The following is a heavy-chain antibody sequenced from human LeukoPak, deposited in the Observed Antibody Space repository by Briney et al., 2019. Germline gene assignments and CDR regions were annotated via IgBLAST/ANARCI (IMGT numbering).Heavy chain of an antibody. CDR3: ARVGDYFDC. J-gene: IGHJ4*02. D-gene: IGHD3-10*01. V-gene: IGHV4-39*07. CDR2: IYYSGST. Sequence: SETLSLTCTVSGGSISSSSYYWGWIRQPPGKGLEWIGSIYYSGSTYYNPSLKSRVTISVDTSKNQFSLKLSSVTAADTAVYYCARVGDYFDCWGQGTLVTVSS. CDR1: GGSISSSSYY.